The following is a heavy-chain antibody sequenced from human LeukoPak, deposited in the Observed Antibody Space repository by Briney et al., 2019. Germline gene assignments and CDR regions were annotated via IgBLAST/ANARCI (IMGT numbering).Heavy chain of an antibody. CDR2: ISGSSSDI. CDR1: EFTFRSYS. Sequence: PGGSLRLSCAGSEFTFRSYSMHWVRQAPGKGLEWVSSISGSSSDIYYADSVKGRFTIPRDNSKNSLYLQMKSLRAEDTALYYCARRGYHDYSGFDYWGQGTLVTVSS. CDR3: ARRGYHDYSGFDY. D-gene: IGHD1-26*01. V-gene: IGHV3-21*01. J-gene: IGHJ4*02.